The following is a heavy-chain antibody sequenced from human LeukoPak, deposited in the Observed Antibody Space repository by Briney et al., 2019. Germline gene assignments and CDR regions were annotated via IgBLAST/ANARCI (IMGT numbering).Heavy chain of an antibody. J-gene: IGHJ4*02. Sequence: GGSLRLSCAASGFTFSSYAMSWVRQAPGKGLEWVSRINSDGSSTNYADSVRGRFTISRDNAKNPLYLQMNSLRADDTAVYYCARDYYTSGSPNDFWGQGTLVTVSS. CDR1: GFTFSSYA. D-gene: IGHD3-10*01. V-gene: IGHV3-74*01. CDR2: INSDGSST. CDR3: ARDYYTSGSPNDF.